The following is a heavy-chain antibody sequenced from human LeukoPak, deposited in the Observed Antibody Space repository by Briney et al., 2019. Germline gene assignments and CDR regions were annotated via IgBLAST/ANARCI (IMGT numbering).Heavy chain of an antibody. D-gene: IGHD2-15*01. CDR1: GSRFTSYW. Sequence: GGPLQISCQASGSRFTSYWIGWVGQLPGKGLEGMGIIYPGDSDTRYNPSFQGQVTISADKSISTAYLQWSSLKASDTAMYYCARLYCSCGRCYNWFDPWGQGALVTVSS. J-gene: IGHJ5*02. V-gene: IGHV5-51*01. CDR2: IYPGDSDT. CDR3: ARLYCSCGRCYNWFDP.